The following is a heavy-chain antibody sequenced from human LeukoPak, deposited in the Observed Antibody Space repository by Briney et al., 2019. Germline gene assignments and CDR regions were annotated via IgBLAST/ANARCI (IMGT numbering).Heavy chain of an antibody. CDR1: GFTFSGSA. J-gene: IGHJ3*02. Sequence: GGSLRLSCAASGFTFSGSAMHWVRQASGKGLEWVGRIRSKANGYATAYAASVKGRFTISRDDAKNTAYLQMNSLKTEDTAVYYCTRLPLDYGGNSVIWNAFDIWGQGTMVTVSS. CDR2: IRSKANGYAT. D-gene: IGHD4-23*01. CDR3: TRLPLDYGGNSVIWNAFDI. V-gene: IGHV3-73*01.